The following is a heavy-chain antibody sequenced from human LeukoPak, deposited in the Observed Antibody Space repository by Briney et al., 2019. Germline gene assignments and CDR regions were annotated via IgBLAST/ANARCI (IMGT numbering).Heavy chain of an antibody. CDR3: AKGRWFGELLPNWFNP. J-gene: IGHJ5*02. Sequence: GASLRLSCAAPGFTFSSYAMSWVRQAPGKGLEWVSAISGSGGSTYYADSVKGRFTISRDNSKNTLYLQMNSLRAEDTAVYYCAKGRWFGELLPNWFNPWGQGTLVTVSS. D-gene: IGHD3-10*01. CDR1: GFTFSSYA. V-gene: IGHV3-23*01. CDR2: ISGSGGST.